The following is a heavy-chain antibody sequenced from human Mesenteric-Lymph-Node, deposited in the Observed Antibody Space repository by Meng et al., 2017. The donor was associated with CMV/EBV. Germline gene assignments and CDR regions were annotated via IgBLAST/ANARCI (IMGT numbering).Heavy chain of an antibody. Sequence: TVSGGSISGSTYYWGWFRQPPGKGLEWIGSIYYTGSTYHNPSLKSRVTISVDTAKNHFSLKVTSVTAADTAVYYCARGVGEWSPFDHWGQGTLVTVSS. CDR1: GGSISGSTYY. CDR3: ARGVGEWSPFDH. CDR2: IYYTGST. D-gene: IGHD3-3*01. V-gene: IGHV4-39*07. J-gene: IGHJ4*02.